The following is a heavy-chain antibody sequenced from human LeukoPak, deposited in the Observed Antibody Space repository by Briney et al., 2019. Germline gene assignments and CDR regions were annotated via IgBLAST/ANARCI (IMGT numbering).Heavy chain of an antibody. CDR1: GFTFSSYG. V-gene: IGHV3-33*01. J-gene: IGHJ4*02. CDR3: ARVSGTANFDY. Sequence: PGGSLRLSCAASGFTFSSYGMPWVRQAPGKGLEWVAVIWYDGSNKYYADSVKGRFTISRDNSKNTLYLQMNSLRAEDTAVYYCARVSGTANFDYWGQGTLVTVSS. CDR2: IWYDGSNK. D-gene: IGHD1-1*01.